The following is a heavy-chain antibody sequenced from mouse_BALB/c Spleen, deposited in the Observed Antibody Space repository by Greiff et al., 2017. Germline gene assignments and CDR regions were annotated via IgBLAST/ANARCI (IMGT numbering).Heavy chain of an antibody. J-gene: IGHJ4*01. V-gene: IGHV5-15*02. CDR1: GFTFSDYG. Sequence: EGKLVESGGGLVQPGGSRKLSCAASGFTFSDYGMAWVRQAPGKGPEWVAFISNLAYSIYYADTVTGRFTISRENAKNTLYLEMSSLRSEDTAMYYCARVYYGSPMDYWGQGTSVTVSS. CDR2: ISNLAYSI. CDR3: ARVYYGSPMDY. D-gene: IGHD1-1*01.